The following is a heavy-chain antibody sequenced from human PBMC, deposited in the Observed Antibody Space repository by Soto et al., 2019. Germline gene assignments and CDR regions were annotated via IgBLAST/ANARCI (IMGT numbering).Heavy chain of an antibody. J-gene: IGHJ5*02. CDR3: AREAYGKVDYNWFDP. Sequence: EVQLVESGGGLVKPGGSLRLSCAASGFTFSSYSMNWVRQAPGKGLEWVSSISSSSSYIYYADSVKGRFTISRDNAKKSMYLQMNSLRGEDTAVYYCAREAYGKVDYNWFDPWGQGTLVTVSS. D-gene: IGHD4-17*01. CDR2: ISSSSSYI. V-gene: IGHV3-21*01. CDR1: GFTFSSYS.